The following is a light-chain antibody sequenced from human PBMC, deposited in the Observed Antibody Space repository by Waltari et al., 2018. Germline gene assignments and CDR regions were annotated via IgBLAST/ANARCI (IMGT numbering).Light chain of an antibody. V-gene: IGKV3-11*01. J-gene: IGKJ2*01. CDR1: QSVSTY. Sequence: EIVLTQSPATLSLSPGETATLSCRASQSVSTYIAWYQQKPGQAPRLLIYDVIRRATGIPARFSGSGSGTDFTLTISSLEPEDVAVYYCQQLYNWPRGAFGQGTKLEI. CDR2: DVI. CDR3: QQLYNWPRGA.